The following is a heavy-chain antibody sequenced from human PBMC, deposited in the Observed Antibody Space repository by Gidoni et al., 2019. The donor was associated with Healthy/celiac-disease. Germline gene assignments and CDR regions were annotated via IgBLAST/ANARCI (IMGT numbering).Heavy chain of an antibody. J-gene: IGHJ4*02. D-gene: IGHD5-12*01. Sequence: QVQLVESGGGVVQPGRSLRLSCAASGFTFSSYAMHWVRQAPGKGLEWVAVISYDGSNKYYADSVKGRFTISRDNSKNTLYLQMNSLRAEDTAVYYCARVWGDGYNFYYFDYWGQGTLVTVSS. CDR1: GFTFSSYA. CDR3: ARVWGDGYNFYYFDY. CDR2: ISYDGSNK. V-gene: IGHV3-30-3*01.